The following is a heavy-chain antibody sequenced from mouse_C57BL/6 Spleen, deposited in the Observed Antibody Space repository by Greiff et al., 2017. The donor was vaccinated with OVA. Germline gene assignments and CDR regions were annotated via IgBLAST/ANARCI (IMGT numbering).Heavy chain of an antibody. CDR1: GYAFSSSW. D-gene: IGHD2-4*01. V-gene: IGHV1-82*01. CDR2: IYPGDGDP. Sequence: VQLQESGPELVKPGASVKISCKASGYAFSSSWMNWVKQRPGKGLEWIGRIYPGDGDPNYNGKFKGKATLPADKSSSTAYMQRSSLTSEDSAVYFGAISRRDYDYDDGGDFDYWGQGTTLTVSS. J-gene: IGHJ2*01. CDR3: AISRRDYDYDDGGDFDY.